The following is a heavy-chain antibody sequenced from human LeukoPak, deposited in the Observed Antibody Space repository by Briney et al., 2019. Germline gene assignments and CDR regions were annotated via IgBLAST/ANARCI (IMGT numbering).Heavy chain of an antibody. D-gene: IGHD3-3*01. CDR1: GGSISSSSYY. J-gene: IGHJ5*02. CDR3: ARRRITIFGVVHPRGNWFDP. CDR2: IYYNGST. Sequence: SETLSLTCTVSGGSISSSSYYWGWIRQPPGKGLEWIGSIYYNGSTYYNPSLRSRVTISVGTSKNQFSLKLSSVTAADTAVYYCARRRITIFGVVHPRGNWFDPWGQGTLVTVSS. V-gene: IGHV4-39*01.